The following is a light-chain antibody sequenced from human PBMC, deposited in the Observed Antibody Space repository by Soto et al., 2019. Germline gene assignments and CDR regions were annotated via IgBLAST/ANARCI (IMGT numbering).Light chain of an antibody. V-gene: IGLV7-43*01. J-gene: IGLJ2*01. Sequence: QAVVTQEPSLTVSPGGTVTLTCASSTGAVTSGYYPNRFQQKPGQATRAQIYSTSNKNSWTPGRFSGSLLGGKAALTLSGVQPEDEAEYYCLIYYGGAQVFGGGTKLTVL. CDR3: LIYYGGAQV. CDR1: TGAVTSGYY. CDR2: STS.